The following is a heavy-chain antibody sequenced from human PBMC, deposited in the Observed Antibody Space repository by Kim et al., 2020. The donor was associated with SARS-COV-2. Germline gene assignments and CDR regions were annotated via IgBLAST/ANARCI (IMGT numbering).Heavy chain of an antibody. J-gene: IGHJ5*02. Sequence: SVKVSCKASGGTFSSYAISWVRQAPGQGLEWMGGIIPIFGTANYAQKFQGRVTITADESTSTAYMELSSLRSEDTAVYYCASGTAVVVVAATPPWFDPWGQGTLVTVSS. CDR3: ASGTAVVVVAATPPWFDP. D-gene: IGHD2-15*01. CDR2: IIPIFGTA. CDR1: GGTFSSYA. V-gene: IGHV1-69*13.